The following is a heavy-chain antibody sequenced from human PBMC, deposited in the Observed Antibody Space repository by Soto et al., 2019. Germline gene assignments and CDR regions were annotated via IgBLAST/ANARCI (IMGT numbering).Heavy chain of an antibody. D-gene: IGHD4-17*01. CDR1: GFTFSDDY. J-gene: IGHJ4*02. CDR2: ISSSGSTI. Sequence: QVQLVESGGGLVKPGGSLRLSCAASGFTFSDDYMSWIRQAPGKGLEWGSYISSSGSTIYYADSVNGRFNISRDNAKNSLYLQMNSLRAEDTAVYYCARLGTTVTTWFVYWGQGTLVTVSS. CDR3: ARLGTTVTTWFVY. V-gene: IGHV3-11*01.